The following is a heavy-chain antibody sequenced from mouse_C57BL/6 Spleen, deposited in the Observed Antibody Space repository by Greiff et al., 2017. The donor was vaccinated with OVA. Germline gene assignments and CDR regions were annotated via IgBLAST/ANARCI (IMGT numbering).Heavy chain of an antibody. Sequence: QVHVKQSGAELAKPGASVKLSCKASGYTFTSYWMHWVKQRPGQGLEWIGYINPSSGYTKYNQKFKDKATLTADKSSSTAYMQLSSLTYDDSAVYYCARCDYDQEWFAYWGQGTLVTVSA. D-gene: IGHD2-4*01. J-gene: IGHJ3*01. CDR1: GYTFTSYW. CDR2: INPSSGYT. V-gene: IGHV1-7*01. CDR3: ARCDYDQEWFAY.